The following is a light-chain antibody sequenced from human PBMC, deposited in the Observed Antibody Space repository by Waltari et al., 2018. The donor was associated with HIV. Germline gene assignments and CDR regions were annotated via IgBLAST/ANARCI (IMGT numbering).Light chain of an antibody. CDR2: DVK. V-gene: IGLV2-14*03. CDR1: NNDVGTYNY. CDR3: SSYTSSISLV. J-gene: IGLJ3*02. Sequence: QSALTQPASVSGSPGQSITISCTGTNNDVGTYNYVSWYQQHPGKAPKLMIYDVKDRPSGVSDRFSGSKSGNTASLTISGLQAEDEADYYCSSYTSSISLVFGGGTKVTVL.